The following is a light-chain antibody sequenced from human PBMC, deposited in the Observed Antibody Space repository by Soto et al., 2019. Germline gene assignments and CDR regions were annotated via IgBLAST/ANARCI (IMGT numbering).Light chain of an antibody. J-gene: IGKJ5*01. CDR2: DAS. Sequence: FVLTQSPATLSLSPWERATLSCRASQSVSSYLAWYQQKPGQAPRLLIHDASNRATGIPARFSGSGSGTDFTLTISSLEPEDFAVYYCQQRSDWSSITFGQGTRLEIK. V-gene: IGKV3-11*01. CDR3: QQRSDWSSIT. CDR1: QSVSSY.